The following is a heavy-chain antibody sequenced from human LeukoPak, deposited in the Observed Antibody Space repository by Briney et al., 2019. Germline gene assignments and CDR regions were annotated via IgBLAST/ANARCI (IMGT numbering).Heavy chain of an antibody. D-gene: IGHD2-15*01. Sequence: SETLSLTCAVYGGSFSGYYWSWIRQPPGKGLEWIGEINHSGSTNYNPSLKGRVTISLDTSKNQFSLKLSSVTAADTAVYYCARDAPTAYCSGGTCYFDYWGQGTLVTVSS. V-gene: IGHV4-34*01. CDR1: GGSFSGYY. CDR3: ARDAPTAYCSGGTCYFDY. CDR2: INHSGST. J-gene: IGHJ4*02.